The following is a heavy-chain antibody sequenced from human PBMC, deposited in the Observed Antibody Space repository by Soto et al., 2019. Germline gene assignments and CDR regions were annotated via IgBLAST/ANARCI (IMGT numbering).Heavy chain of an antibody. CDR2: IWYDGSNK. Sequence: GGSLRLSCAASGFTFSSYGMHWVRQAPGKGLEWVAVIWYDGSNKYYADSVKGRFTISRDNSKNTLYLQMNSLRAEDTAVYYCARDLQEPIAAHAYYYYGMDVWGQGPTFTVS. CDR3: ARDLQEPIAAHAYYYYGMDV. V-gene: IGHV3-33*01. CDR1: GFTFSSYG. J-gene: IGHJ6*02. D-gene: IGHD6-13*01.